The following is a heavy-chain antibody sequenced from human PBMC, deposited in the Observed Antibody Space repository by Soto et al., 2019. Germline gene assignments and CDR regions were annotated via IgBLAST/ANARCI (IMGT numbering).Heavy chain of an antibody. Sequence: QVQLVESGGGVVQPGRSLRLSCAASGFTFSSYGMHWVRQAPGKGLEWVAVISYDGSNKYYADSVKGRFTISRDHSKNTLYLQMNSLRAEDTAVYYCAKGGSYSSSWYFDYWGQGTLVTVSS. CDR3: AKGGSYSSSWYFDY. V-gene: IGHV3-30*18. J-gene: IGHJ4*02. CDR1: GFTFSSYG. CDR2: ISYDGSNK. D-gene: IGHD6-13*01.